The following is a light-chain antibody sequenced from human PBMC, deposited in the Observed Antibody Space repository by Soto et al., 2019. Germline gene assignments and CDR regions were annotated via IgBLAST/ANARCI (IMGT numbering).Light chain of an antibody. CDR3: QQRYNWPIT. CDR1: QSVSRY. CDR2: ADW. J-gene: IGKJ5*01. V-gene: IGKV3D-11*02. Sequence: EILFTQSPATLSLSPGETATLFCSASQSVSRYIGGYQQEPGEADTPPLHADWDRATGIPARFSGSGPLPDFTLAMSSLEPEHVSVYYCQQRYNWPITLGQGTRVEIK.